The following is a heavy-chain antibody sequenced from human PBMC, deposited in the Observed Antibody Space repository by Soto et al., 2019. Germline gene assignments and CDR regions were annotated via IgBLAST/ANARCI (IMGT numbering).Heavy chain of an antibody. CDR1: GGSLSNYG. D-gene: IGHD3-22*01. V-gene: IGHV1-69*12. Sequence: QVQLVQSGAEVKKPGSSVKVSCKASGGSLSNYGISWVRQAPGQGLEWMGAIIPVFGTPNYAPKFQDRVTITADESTTTVYMELRSLTSEDTAVYYCARGDATKIVVTTYYAMDVWGQGTTVTVSS. CDR2: IIPVFGTP. CDR3: ARGDATKIVVTTYYAMDV. J-gene: IGHJ6*02.